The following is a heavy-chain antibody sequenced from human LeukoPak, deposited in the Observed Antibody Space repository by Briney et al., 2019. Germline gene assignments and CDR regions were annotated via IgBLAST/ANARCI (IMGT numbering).Heavy chain of an antibody. V-gene: IGHV3-21*06. CDR2: ISSNSRYI. CDR3: ARVAEAAAFDS. CDR1: GFTFSTYS. Sequence: PGGPLRLSCAASGFTFSTYSMNWVRQAPGKGLEWVSSISSNSRYIYYADSMRGRFTISRDNAKNSLYLQMNSLKPEDTAVYYCARVAEAAAFDSWGQGTLVTVSS. D-gene: IGHD6-13*01. J-gene: IGHJ4*02.